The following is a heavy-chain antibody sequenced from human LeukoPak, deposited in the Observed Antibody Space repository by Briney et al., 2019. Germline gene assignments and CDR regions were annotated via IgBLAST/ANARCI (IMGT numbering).Heavy chain of an antibody. CDR2: IYYSGST. CDR1: GGSISSSSYY. D-gene: IGHD6-19*01. CDR3: ARDNGLSYWYFDL. J-gene: IGHJ2*01. Sequence: SETLSLTCTVSGGSISSSSYYWSWIRQPPGKGLEWIGYIYYSGSTNYNPSLKSRVTISVDTSKNQFSLKLSSVTAADTAVYYCARDNGLSYWYFDLWGRGTLVTVSS. V-gene: IGHV4-61*01.